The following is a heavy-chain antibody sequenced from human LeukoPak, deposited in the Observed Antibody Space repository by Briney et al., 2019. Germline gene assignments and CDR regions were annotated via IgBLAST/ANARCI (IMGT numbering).Heavy chain of an antibody. CDR1: GGSISSSNW. CDR3: ARAATRALDAFDI. Sequence: SETLSLTCAVSGGSISSSNWWSWVRQPPGKGLEWFGEIYHSGSTNYNPSLKSRVTISVDKSKNQFSLKLSSVTAADTAVYYCARAATRALDAFDIWGQGTMVTVSS. CDR2: IYHSGST. J-gene: IGHJ3*02. V-gene: IGHV4-4*02. D-gene: IGHD2-15*01.